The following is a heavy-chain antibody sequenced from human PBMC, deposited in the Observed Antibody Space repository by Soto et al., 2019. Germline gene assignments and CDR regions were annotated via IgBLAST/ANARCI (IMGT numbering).Heavy chain of an antibody. CDR2: IYYDGST. CDR1: GGSISRYY. D-gene: IGHD5-18*01. CDR3: ARAGYSYGFGYYYDH. J-gene: IGHJ4*02. V-gene: IGHV4-59*01. Sequence: NPSETLSLTCTVSGGSISRYYWSWIRQPPGKGLNWIGYIYYDGSTNYSPSLKSRVTISLDTSKNQFSLRLSSVTAADTAAYYCARAGYSYGFGYYYDHWGQGTLVTVSS.